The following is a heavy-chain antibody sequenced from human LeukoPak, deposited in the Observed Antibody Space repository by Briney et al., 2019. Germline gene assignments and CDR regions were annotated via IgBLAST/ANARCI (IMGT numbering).Heavy chain of an antibody. CDR2: IYYSGST. J-gene: IGHJ4*02. V-gene: IGHV4-39*01. CDR1: GGPISSSSYY. Sequence: PSETLSLTCTVSGGPISSSSYYWGWIRQPPGKGLEWIGSIYYSGSTYYNPSLKSRVTISVDTSKNQFSLKLSSVTAADTAVYYCARHTRVTATIDYWGQGTLVTVSS. D-gene: IGHD4-23*01. CDR3: ARHTRVTATIDY.